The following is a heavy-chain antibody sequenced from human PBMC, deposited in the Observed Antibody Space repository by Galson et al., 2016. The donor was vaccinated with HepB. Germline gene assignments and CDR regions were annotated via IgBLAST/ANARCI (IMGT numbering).Heavy chain of an antibody. Sequence: SLRLSCAASGFTFSNFGLHWVRQAPGKGLEWVAVIYFDGMNKYYTDSVKGRFTISRDNSENTLYLQMNSLRAEDTAVYYCAKETGDRWFFDIWGRGTLVTVSS. CDR2: IYFDGMNK. V-gene: IGHV3-33*06. D-gene: IGHD7-27*01. CDR3: AKETGDRWFFDI. J-gene: IGHJ2*01. CDR1: GFTFSNFG.